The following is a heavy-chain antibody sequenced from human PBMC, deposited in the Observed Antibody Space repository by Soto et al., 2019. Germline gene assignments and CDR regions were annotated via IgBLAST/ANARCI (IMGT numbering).Heavy chain of an antibody. J-gene: IGHJ4*02. CDR2: INPNSGGT. CDR3: ARAYGVAAAGFDY. Sequence: ASVKVSCKASGYTFTCYYMHWVRQAPGQGLEWMGWINPNSGGTNYAQKFQGRVTITRDTSASTAYMELSSLRSEDTAVYYCARAYGVAAAGFDYWGQGTLVTVSS. V-gene: IGHV1-2*02. CDR1: GYTFTCYY. D-gene: IGHD6-13*01.